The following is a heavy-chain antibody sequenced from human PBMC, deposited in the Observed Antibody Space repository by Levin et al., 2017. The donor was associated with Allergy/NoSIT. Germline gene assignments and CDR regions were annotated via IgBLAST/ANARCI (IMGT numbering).Heavy chain of an antibody. CDR1: GFTFSSYG. J-gene: IGHJ3*02. CDR2: IWYDGSNK. CDR3: ASRGGAFDI. Sequence: GGSLRLSCAASGFTFSSYGMHWVRQAPGKGLEWVAVIWYDGSNKYYADSVKGRFTISRDNSKNTLYLQMNSLRAEDTAVYYCASRGGAFDIWGQGTMVTVSS. V-gene: IGHV3-33*01.